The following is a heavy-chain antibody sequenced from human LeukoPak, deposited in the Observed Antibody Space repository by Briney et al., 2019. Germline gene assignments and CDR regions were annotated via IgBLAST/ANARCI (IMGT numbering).Heavy chain of an antibody. CDR3: ARVMYYDFWSGPLDY. CDR1: GYTFTGYY. CDR2: INPNSGGT. D-gene: IGHD3-3*01. V-gene: IGHV1-2*02. Sequence: ASVKVSCKASGYTFTGYYMHWVRQAPGQGLEWMGWINPNSGGTNYAQKFQGRVTMTRDTSISTAYMELSRLRSGDTAVYYCARVMYYDFWSGPLDYWGQGTLVTVSS. J-gene: IGHJ4*02.